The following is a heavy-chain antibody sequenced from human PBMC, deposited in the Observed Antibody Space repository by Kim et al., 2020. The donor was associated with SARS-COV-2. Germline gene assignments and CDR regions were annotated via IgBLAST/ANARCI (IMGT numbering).Heavy chain of an antibody. CDR2: GGST. CDR3: VCLPAFDY. Sequence: GGSTYYADSVKGRFTISRDNSKNTLYLQMNSLRAEDTAVYYCVCLPAFDYWGQGTLVTVSS. V-gene: IGHV3-23*01. J-gene: IGHJ4*02.